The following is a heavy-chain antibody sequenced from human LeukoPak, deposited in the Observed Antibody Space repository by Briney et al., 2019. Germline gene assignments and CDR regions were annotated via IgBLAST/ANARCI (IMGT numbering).Heavy chain of an antibody. CDR2: ISSSSSYI. Sequence: GGSLRLSCAASGFTFSSYSMNWVRQAPGKGLEWVSSISSSSSYIYYADSVKGRFTISRDNAKNSLYLQMNSLRAEDTAVYYCATHVVTAKDYWGQGTLVTVSS. CDR1: GFTFSSYS. V-gene: IGHV3-21*01. D-gene: IGHD2-21*02. CDR3: ATHVVTAKDY. J-gene: IGHJ4*02.